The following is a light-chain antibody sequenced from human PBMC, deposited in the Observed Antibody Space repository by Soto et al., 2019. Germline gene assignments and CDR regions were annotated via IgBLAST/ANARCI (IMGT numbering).Light chain of an antibody. CDR2: DVS. J-gene: IGLJ1*01. Sequence: QSVLTQPASVSGSPGQSIIISCTGTNSDVGAYNYVSWYQQHPGKAPKVLLYDVSNRPSGVSNRFSGSKSGNTASLTISGLQAEDEADYYCNSYTSGSTSYVFGTGTKVTVL. V-gene: IGLV2-14*03. CDR3: NSYTSGSTSYV. CDR1: NSDVGAYNY.